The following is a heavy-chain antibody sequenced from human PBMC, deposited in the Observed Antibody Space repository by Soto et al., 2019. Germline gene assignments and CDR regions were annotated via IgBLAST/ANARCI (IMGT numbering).Heavy chain of an antibody. J-gene: IGHJ4*02. CDR2: INQDGSES. D-gene: IGHD2-2*01. Sequence: SGGSLRLSCVVSGLTFRSYWMSWVRQAPGKGLEWVANINQDGSESYYVDSVKGRFTISRDNAKNSLYLQMTSLRAEDTAVYYCARPARECSSPGCANWGQGTQVTVSS. CDR3: ARPARECSSPGCAN. V-gene: IGHV3-7*01. CDR1: GLTFRSYW.